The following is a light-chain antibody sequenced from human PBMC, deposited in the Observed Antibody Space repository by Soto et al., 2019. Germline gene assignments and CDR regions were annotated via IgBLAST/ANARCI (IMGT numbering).Light chain of an antibody. CDR3: AALDAAVSGPA. J-gene: IGLJ2*01. CDR1: SSNIGSKY. CDR2: RNN. Sequence: QSVLTQAPSASGTPGQRVTISCSGSSSNIGSKYVYWYQQLPGTAPKLLMYRNNQRPSGVPDRFSGSKSGTSASLAISGLRSEDEADYYCAALDAAVSGPAFGGGTKVTVL. V-gene: IGLV1-47*01.